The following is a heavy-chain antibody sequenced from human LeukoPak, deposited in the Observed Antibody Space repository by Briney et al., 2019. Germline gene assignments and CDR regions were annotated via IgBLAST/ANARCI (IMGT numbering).Heavy chain of an antibody. CDR3: ARDLWFGEEGAFDI. CDR1: GYTFTSYA. Sequence: GASVKVSCKASGYTFTSYAMNWVRQAPGQGLEWMGWINTNTGNPTYAQGFTGRFVFSLDTSVSTAYLQISSLKAEDTAVYYCARDLWFGEEGAFDIWGQGTMVTVSS. D-gene: IGHD3-10*01. CDR2: INTNTGNP. V-gene: IGHV7-4-1*02. J-gene: IGHJ3*02.